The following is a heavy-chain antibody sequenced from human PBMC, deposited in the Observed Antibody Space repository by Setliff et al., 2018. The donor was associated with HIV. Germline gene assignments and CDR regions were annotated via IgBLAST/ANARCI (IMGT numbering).Heavy chain of an antibody. J-gene: IGHJ4*02. Sequence: SETLSLTCTVSGGSISSHYWSWIRQPPGKGLEWIGYIYYSGSTNYNPSLKSRVTISVDTSKNQFSLKLSPVTAADTAVYYCARDPPCSGGTCYSWGFDYWGQGTLVTVSS. V-gene: IGHV4-59*11. CDR3: ARDPPCSGGTCYSWGFDY. CDR1: GGSISSHY. CDR2: IYYSGST. D-gene: IGHD2-15*01.